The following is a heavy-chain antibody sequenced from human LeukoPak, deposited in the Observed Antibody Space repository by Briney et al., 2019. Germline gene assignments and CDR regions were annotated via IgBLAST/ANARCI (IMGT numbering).Heavy chain of an antibody. V-gene: IGHV4-4*09. CDR2: IYTSGST. J-gene: IGHJ4*02. CDR3: ARHREFYDY. Sequence: SETLSLTCTVSGGSISSYYWSWIRQPPGKGLEWIGYIYTSGSTNYNPSLKSRVTISVDTSKNQFSLKLSSVTAADTAEYYCARHREFYDYWGQGTLVTVSS. D-gene: IGHD3-10*01. CDR1: GGSISSYY.